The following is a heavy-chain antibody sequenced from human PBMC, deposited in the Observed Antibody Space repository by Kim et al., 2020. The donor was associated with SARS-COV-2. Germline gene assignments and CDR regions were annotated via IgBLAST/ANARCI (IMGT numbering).Heavy chain of an antibody. J-gene: IGHJ4*02. CDR1: GGSISSSNW. CDR3: ARVGYDSSVPFDY. Sequence: SETLSLTCAVSGGSISSSNWWSWVRQPPGKGLEWIGEIYHSGSTNYNPSLKSRVTISVDKSKNQFSLKLSSVTAADTAVYYCARVGYDSSVPFDYWGQGTLVTVSS. D-gene: IGHD3-22*01. CDR2: IYHSGST. V-gene: IGHV4-4*02.